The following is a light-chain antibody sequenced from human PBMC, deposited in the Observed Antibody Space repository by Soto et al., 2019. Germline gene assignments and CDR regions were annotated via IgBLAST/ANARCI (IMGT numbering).Light chain of an antibody. Sequence: IVLTQSPGTLSLSPGERATLSCRASLSISSSYLAWYQQKPGQAPWLLIYGASSRATGIPDRFSASGSGTDFTLTISRLEPEDFAVYYCQQYGRSAYTFGQGIKLEFK. CDR3: QQYGRSAYT. CDR1: LSISSSY. V-gene: IGKV3-20*01. CDR2: GAS. J-gene: IGKJ2*01.